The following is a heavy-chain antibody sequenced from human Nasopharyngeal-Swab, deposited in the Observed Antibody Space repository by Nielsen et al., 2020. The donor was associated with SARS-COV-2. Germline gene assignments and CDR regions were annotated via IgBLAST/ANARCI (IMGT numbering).Heavy chain of an antibody. CDR1: GFTFSSYE. V-gene: IGHV3-48*03. D-gene: IGHD3-9*01. J-gene: IGHJ4*02. CDR3: AKEGLSPPLRYFDWLPRD. CDR2: ISSSGSTI. Sequence: GESLKISCAASGFTFSSYEMNWVRQAPGKGLEWVSYISSSGSTIYYADSVKGRFTISRDNSKNSLYLQMNSLRTEDTALYYCAKEGLSPPLRYFDWLPRDWGQGTLVTVSS.